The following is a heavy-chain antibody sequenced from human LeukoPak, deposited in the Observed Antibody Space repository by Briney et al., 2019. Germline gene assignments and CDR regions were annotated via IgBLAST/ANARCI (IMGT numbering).Heavy chain of an antibody. V-gene: IGHV4-30-2*01. D-gene: IGHD6-13*01. CDR2: IYHSGST. CDR3: ARLVAATGNFDY. CDR1: GGSISSGGYS. Sequence: SQTLSLTCAVSGGSISSGGYSWRWIRQPPGKGLEWIGYIYHSGSTYYNPSLKSRVTISVDRSKNQFSLKLSSVTAADTAVYYCARLVAATGNFDYWGQGTLVTVSS. J-gene: IGHJ4*02.